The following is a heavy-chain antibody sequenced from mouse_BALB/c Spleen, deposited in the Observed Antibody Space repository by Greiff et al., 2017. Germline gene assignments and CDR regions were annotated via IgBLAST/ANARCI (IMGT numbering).Heavy chain of an antibody. Sequence: DVQLQESGPGLVKPSQSLSLTCTVTGYSITSDYAWNWIRQFPGNKLEWMGYISYSGSTSYNPSLKSRISITRDTSKNQFFLQLNSVTTEDTATYYCARKGTARYFDYWGQGTTLTVSS. V-gene: IGHV3-2*02. CDR1: GYSITSDYA. CDR3: ARKGTARYFDY. D-gene: IGHD3-3*01. CDR2: ISYSGST. J-gene: IGHJ2*01.